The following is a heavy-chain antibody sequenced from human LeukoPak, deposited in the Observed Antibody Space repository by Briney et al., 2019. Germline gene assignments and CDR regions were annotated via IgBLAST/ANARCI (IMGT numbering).Heavy chain of an antibody. D-gene: IGHD2/OR15-2a*01. J-gene: IGHJ4*02. CDR3: AGGAGFLFDY. CDR1: GFTFSNYW. Sequence: GGSLRLSCAASGFTFSNYWMNWVRQAPRKGPEWVAIIKKDGSEKYYVDSVKGRFTISRDNAKNSLYLQMNSLRADDTAVYFCAGGAGFLFDYWGQGALVTVSS. CDR2: IKKDGSEK. V-gene: IGHV3-7*01.